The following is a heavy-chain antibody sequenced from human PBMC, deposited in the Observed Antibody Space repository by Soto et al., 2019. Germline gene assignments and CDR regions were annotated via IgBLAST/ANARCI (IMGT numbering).Heavy chain of an antibody. Sequence: SVSNAWMNWVRQAPGKGLEWVGRIKSKTDGGTTDYGAPVKGRFTISRDDSKNTLYLQMNSLKTEDTAVYYCTTGNSTMVRGVILFWGQGTLVTVSS. CDR2: IKSKTDGGTT. V-gene: IGHV3-15*07. CDR3: TTGNSTMVRGVILF. D-gene: IGHD3-10*01. CDR1: SVSNAW. J-gene: IGHJ4*02.